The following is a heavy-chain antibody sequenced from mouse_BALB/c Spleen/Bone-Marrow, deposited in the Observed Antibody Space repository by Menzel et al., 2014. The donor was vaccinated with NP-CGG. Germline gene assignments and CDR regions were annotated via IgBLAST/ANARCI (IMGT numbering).Heavy chain of an antibody. J-gene: IGHJ3*01. Sequence: QDQRQQPRAELVQPAASVELSSKASGYTFTSYWMHWVKQRPGQGLEWIGEINPSNGRADYNEKFRSKATLTVDRSSSTAYMQLSSLTSEDSAVYYCARAGGYDGFAYWGQATLVTVSA. V-gene: IGHV1S81*02. D-gene: IGHD2-2*01. CDR2: INPSNGRA. CDR3: ARAGGYDGFAY. CDR1: GYTFTSYW.